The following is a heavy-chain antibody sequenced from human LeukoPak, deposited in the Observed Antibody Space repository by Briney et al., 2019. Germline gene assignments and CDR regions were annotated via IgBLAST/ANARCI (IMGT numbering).Heavy chain of an antibody. D-gene: IGHD3-10*01. Sequence: GGSLRLSCAAPGFTFSSYGMSWVRQAPGRGLEWVSSISSSSSYIYYADSVKGRFTISRDNAKNSLYLQMNSLRAEDTAVYYCAREGYYYGSGSYLFDPWGQGTLVTVSS. V-gene: IGHV3-21*01. CDR2: ISSSSSYI. J-gene: IGHJ5*02. CDR1: GFTFSSYG. CDR3: AREGYYYGSGSYLFDP.